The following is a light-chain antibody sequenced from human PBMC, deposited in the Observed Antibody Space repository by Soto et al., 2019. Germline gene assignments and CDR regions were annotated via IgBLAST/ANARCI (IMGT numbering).Light chain of an antibody. V-gene: IGLV2-14*03. CDR2: DVT. J-gene: IGLJ1*01. CDR3: NSYTSSSTYV. CDR1: SSDVGGFNY. Sequence: QSVLTQPVSVSGSPGQSIPISCTGTSSDVGGFNYVSWYQQHPGKAPKLMIYDVTNRPSGVSYRFSGSKSGNTASLTISGLQAEDEADYYCNSYTSSSTYVFGTGTKVTVL.